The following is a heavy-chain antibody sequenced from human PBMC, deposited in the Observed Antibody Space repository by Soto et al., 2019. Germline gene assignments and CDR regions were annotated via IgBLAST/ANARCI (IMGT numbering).Heavy chain of an antibody. CDR1: GGSISTSSYY. Sequence: QLQLQESGPGLVKTSETLSLTCTVSGGSISTSSYYWGWIRQPPGKGLEWIGRIYYSGRTYYNPSLQSRVTIAVDTSKNQFSLKLSSVTAADTAVYYWARQGRSIGGYYFDYWGQGTLVTVSS. V-gene: IGHV4-39*01. CDR3: ARQGRSIGGYYFDY. J-gene: IGHJ4*02. D-gene: IGHD5-12*01. CDR2: IYYSGRT.